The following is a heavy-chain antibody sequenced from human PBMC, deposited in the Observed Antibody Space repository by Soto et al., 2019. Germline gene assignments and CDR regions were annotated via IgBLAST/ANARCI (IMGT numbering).Heavy chain of an antibody. CDR1: GFSLSTTGVG. CDR2: IYWDDDK. Sequence: QITLKESGPTLVKPTQTLTLTCTFSGFSLSTTGVGVGWIRQPPGKALEWLALIYWDDDKRYSPSLKSRLTITKDPSTNQVVLTMTNMDPVDTATFYCAHRLSTPTLFDYWGQGTLVTVSS. D-gene: IGHD2-15*01. CDR3: AHRLSTPTLFDY. V-gene: IGHV2-5*02. J-gene: IGHJ4*02.